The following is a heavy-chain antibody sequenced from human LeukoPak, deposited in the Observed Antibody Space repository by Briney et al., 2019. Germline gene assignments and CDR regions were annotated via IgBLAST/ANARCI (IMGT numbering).Heavy chain of an antibody. CDR3: ARHPNYFDY. V-gene: IGHV4-39*01. CDR1: GGSISSSSYY. J-gene: IGHJ4*02. CDR2: IYYSGST. Sequence: SETLSLACTVSGGSISSSSYYWGWIRQPPGKGLEWIGSIYYSGSTYYNPSLKSRVTISVDTSKNQFSLKLSSVTAADTAVYYCARHPNYFDYWGQGTLVTVSS.